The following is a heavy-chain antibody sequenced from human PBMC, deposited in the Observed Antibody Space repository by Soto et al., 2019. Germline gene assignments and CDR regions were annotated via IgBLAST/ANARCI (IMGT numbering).Heavy chain of an antibody. J-gene: IGHJ3*02. D-gene: IGHD3-22*01. CDR2: ISSSSSYI. V-gene: IGHV3-21*01. CDR1: GFTFSSYS. CDR3: AGGRSGFDASVVFEI. Sequence: EVQLVESGGGLVKPGGSLRLSCAASGFTFSSYSMNWVRQAPGKGLEWVSSISSSSSYIYYADSVKGRFTNSSDNAKNSLYLQMTSLRAEDTAVYYCAGGRSGFDASVVFEIWGQGTIVTV.